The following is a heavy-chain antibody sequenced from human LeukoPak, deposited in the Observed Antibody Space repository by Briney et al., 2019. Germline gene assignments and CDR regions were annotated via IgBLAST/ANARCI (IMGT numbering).Heavy chain of an antibody. D-gene: IGHD5-18*01. CDR1: GFTFSSYS. V-gene: IGHV3-21*01. CDR2: ISSSSSHI. J-gene: IGHJ4*02. Sequence: GGSLRLSCAASGFTFSSYSMNWVRQAPGKGLEWVSSISSSSSHIYYADSVKGRFTISRDNAKNSLYLQMNSLRAEDTAVYYCAKGKGYSYVYFDYWGQGTLVTVSS. CDR3: AKGKGYSYVYFDY.